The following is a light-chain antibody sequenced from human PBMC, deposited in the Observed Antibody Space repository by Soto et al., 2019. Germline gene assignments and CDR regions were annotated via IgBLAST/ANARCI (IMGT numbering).Light chain of an antibody. V-gene: IGLV2-14*01. CDR3: ISYAPSNTLVV. J-gene: IGLJ2*01. CDR1: SSDVGSYNY. Sequence: QSALTQPASVSGSPEQSVTISCTGTSSDVGSYNYVSWYQQHPGKAPKLMIFEVTNRPSGVSNRFSGSKSGNTASLTISGLQAEDEAEYYCISYAPSNTLVVFGGGTKLTVL. CDR2: EVT.